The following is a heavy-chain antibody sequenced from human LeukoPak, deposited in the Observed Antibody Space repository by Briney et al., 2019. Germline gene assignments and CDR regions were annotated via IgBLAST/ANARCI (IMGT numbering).Heavy chain of an antibody. J-gene: IGHJ4*02. CDR1: GGSISGHY. CDR3: ARSGYSSFDY. Sequence: SETLSLTCTVSGGSISGHYWSWIRQPPGKGLEWIGYIFYTGSTDYNPSLQSRVTLSVDTSKNQFSLKLSSVTAADTAVYYCARSGYSSFDYWGQGTLVTVSS. CDR2: IFYTGST. V-gene: IGHV4-59*08. D-gene: IGHD3-3*01.